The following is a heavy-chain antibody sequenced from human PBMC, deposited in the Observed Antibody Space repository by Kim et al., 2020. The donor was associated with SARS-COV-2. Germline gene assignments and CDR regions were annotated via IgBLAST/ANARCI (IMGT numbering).Heavy chain of an antibody. V-gene: IGHV3-23*01. CDR2: ISGSGGST. Sequence: GGSLRLSCAASGFTFSSYAMSWVRQAPGKGLEWVSAISGSGGSTYYADSVKGRFTISRDNSKNTLYLQMNSLRAEDTAVYYCAKVRGGGYSYGSPNYGMDVWGQGTTVTVSS. CDR3: AKVRGGGYSYGSPNYGMDV. J-gene: IGHJ6*02. D-gene: IGHD5-18*01. CDR1: GFTFSSYA.